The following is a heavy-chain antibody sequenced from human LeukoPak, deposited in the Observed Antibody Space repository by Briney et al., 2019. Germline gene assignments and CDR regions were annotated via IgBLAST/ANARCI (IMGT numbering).Heavy chain of an antibody. D-gene: IGHD5-18*01. J-gene: IGHJ6*03. CDR3: ARAGMETDPLDYYYYMDV. CDR2: IKEDGSEK. Sequence: GGSLRLSCAASGFTFSRYWMTWVRQAPGKGLEWVANIKEDGSEKYYVDSVKGRFTISRDNAKNSLYLQMNSLRAEDTAVYYCARAGMETDPLDYYYYMDVWGKGTTVTVSS. V-gene: IGHV3-7*04. CDR1: GFTFSRYW.